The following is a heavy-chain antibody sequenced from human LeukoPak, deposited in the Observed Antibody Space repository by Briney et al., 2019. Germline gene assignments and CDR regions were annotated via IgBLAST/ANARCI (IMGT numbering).Heavy chain of an antibody. CDR1: GGTFSSYA. D-gene: IGHD2-2*01. V-gene: IGHV1-69*01. CDR3: ARDTRVDIVVVPAAH. J-gene: IGHJ4*02. Sequence: SVKVSCKASGGTFSSYAISWVRQAPGQGLEWMGGIIPIFGTANYAQKFQGRVKITADESTGTAYMELSSLRSEDTAVYYCARDTRVDIVVVPAAHWGQGTLVTVSS. CDR2: IIPIFGTA.